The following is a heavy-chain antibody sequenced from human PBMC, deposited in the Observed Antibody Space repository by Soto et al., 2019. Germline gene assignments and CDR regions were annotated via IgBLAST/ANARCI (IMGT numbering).Heavy chain of an antibody. CDR2: INPKSGGT. D-gene: IGHD2-8*01. CDR1: GYSFTDYH. CDR3: ARGVSTDCSNGVCSFFYNHDMDV. V-gene: IGHV1-2*04. Sequence: ASVKVSCKASGYSFTDYHIHWVRQAPGQGLEWLGRINPKSGGTSTAQKFQGWVTMTKDTTISTASMELTRLTSDDTAIYYCARGVSTDCSNGVCSFFYNHDMDVWGQGTTGTV. J-gene: IGHJ6*02.